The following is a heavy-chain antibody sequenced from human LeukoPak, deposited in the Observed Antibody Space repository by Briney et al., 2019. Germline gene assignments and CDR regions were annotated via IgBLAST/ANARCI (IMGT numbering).Heavy chain of an antibody. CDR2: INHSGST. Sequence: SETLSLTCAVYGGSFSGYYWSWMRQPPGKGLEWIGEINHSGSTNYNPSPKSRVTISVDTSKNQFSLKLSSVTAADTAVYYCALQYYDILTGYYSDYWGQGTLVTVSS. V-gene: IGHV4-34*01. CDR1: GGSFSGYY. D-gene: IGHD3-9*01. CDR3: ALQYYDILTGYYSDY. J-gene: IGHJ4*02.